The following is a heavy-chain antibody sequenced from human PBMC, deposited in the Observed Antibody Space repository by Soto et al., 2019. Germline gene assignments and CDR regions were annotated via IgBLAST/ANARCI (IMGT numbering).Heavy chain of an antibody. J-gene: IGHJ4*02. CDR3: ARGSISAPLRRSSFWL. D-gene: IGHD6-6*01. CDR1: GFTFNNFA. CDR2: ISGDGHKT. V-gene: IGHV3-64D*06. Sequence: EVQLVQSGGGVVRPGGSLRLSCSASGFTFNNFALYWVRQTPGKRLEYVSGISGDGHKTYYADSVKGRFTISRVNSDNTLYLQLNSPKTEDTAVFYCARGSISAPLRRSSFWLWGQGTLVTVPS.